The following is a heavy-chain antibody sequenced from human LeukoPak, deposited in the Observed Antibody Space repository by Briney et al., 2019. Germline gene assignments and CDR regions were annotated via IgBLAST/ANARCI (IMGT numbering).Heavy chain of an antibody. D-gene: IGHD3-22*01. CDR2: IYSGGST. Sequence: GGSLRLSCAASGFTVNSNYMSWVRQAPGKGLEWVSVIYSGGSTYYADSVKGRFTISRDNSKNTLYLQMNSLRAEDTAVYYCARDLASYYDSSASGGPALYGMDVWGQGTTVTVSS. CDR1: GFTVNSNY. J-gene: IGHJ6*02. CDR3: ARDLASYYDSSASGGPALYGMDV. V-gene: IGHV3-66*01.